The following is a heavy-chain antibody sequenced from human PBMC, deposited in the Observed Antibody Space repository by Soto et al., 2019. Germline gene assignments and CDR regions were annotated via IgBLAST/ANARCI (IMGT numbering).Heavy chain of an antibody. V-gene: IGHV4-31*03. CDR3: ARGGRRSPGMDV. CDR2: IYYSGST. J-gene: IGHJ6*02. CDR1: GCSISSGGYY. Sequence: QVQLQESGPGLVKPSQTLSLTCTVSGCSISSGGYYWSWIRQHPGKGLEWIGYIYYSGSTYYNPSLKSRVTISVDTSKNPFALQLSSVTAADTAVYYCARGGRRSPGMDVWGQGTTVTVSS.